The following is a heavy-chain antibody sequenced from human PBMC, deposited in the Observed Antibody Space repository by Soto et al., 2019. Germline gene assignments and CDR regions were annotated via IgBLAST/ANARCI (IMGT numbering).Heavy chain of an antibody. D-gene: IGHD6-13*01. V-gene: IGHV3-30-3*01. CDR3: ARGDSSSWYTGY. J-gene: IGHJ4*02. CDR2: ISYDGSNK. CDR1: GFTFSSYA. Sequence: QVQLVESGGGVVQPGRSLRLSCAASGFTFSSYAMHWVRQAPGKGLEWVAVISYDGSNKYYADSVKGRFTISRDNSKNTLYLQMNSLSAEYTAVYYWARGDSSSWYTGYWGQGTLVTVSS.